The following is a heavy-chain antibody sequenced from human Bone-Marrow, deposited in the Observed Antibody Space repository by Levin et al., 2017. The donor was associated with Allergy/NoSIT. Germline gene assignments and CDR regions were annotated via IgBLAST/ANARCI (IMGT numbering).Heavy chain of an antibody. D-gene: IGHD6-19*01. V-gene: IGHV3-30*18. Sequence: GGSLRLSCAASGFTFSSYGMHWVRQAPGKGLEWVAVISYDGSNKYYADSVKGRFTISRDNSKNTLYLQMNSLRAEDTAVYYCAKDRGGSSGWASLFSDYWGQGTLVTVSS. CDR2: ISYDGSNK. J-gene: IGHJ4*02. CDR1: GFTFSSYG. CDR3: AKDRGGSSGWASLFSDY.